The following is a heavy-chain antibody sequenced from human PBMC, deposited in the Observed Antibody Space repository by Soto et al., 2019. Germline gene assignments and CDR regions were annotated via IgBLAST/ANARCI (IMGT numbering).Heavy chain of an antibody. J-gene: IGHJ6*02. CDR3: ARGGGAAAGTYYYGMDV. CDR2: ISSSSSTI. Sequence: GGSLRLSCAASGFTISSYSMNWVRQAPEKGLEWVSYISSSSSTIYYADSVKGRFTISRDNAKNSLYLQMNSLRDEDTAVYYCARGGGAAAGTYYYGMDVWGQGTTVTVSS. CDR1: GFTISSYS. V-gene: IGHV3-48*02. D-gene: IGHD6-13*01.